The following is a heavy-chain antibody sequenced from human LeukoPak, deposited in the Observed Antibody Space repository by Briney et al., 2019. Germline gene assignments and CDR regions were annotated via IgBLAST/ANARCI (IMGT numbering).Heavy chain of an antibody. CDR1: GFTFSSHS. CDR3: ARTSSSTSGPDV. Sequence: GGSLRLSCAASGFTFSSHSMNWVRQAPGKGLEWVSSISSSSSYIYYTGSVKGRFTISRDNAKNSLYLQMNSLRAEDTAVYYCARTSSSTSGPDVWGQGTTVTVSS. CDR2: ISSSSSYI. J-gene: IGHJ6*02. D-gene: IGHD2-2*01. V-gene: IGHV3-21*01.